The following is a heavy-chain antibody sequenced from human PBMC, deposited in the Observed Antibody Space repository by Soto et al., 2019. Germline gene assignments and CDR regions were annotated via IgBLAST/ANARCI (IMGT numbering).Heavy chain of an antibody. J-gene: IGHJ4*02. CDR3: ASAAVTGTAGLDF. CDR1: GYTFTSYY. D-gene: IGHD6-19*01. V-gene: IGHV1-2*02. Sequence: ASVKVSCKASGYTFTSYYMHWVRQAPGQGLEWMGIINPNSGGTKSAEKFQGRVTMTRDTSISTAYMELSRLTSDDTAVYYCASAAVTGTAGLDFWGQGTQVTVSS. CDR2: INPNSGGT.